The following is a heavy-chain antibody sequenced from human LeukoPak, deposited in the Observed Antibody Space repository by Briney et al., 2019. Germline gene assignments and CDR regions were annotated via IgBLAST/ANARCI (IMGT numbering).Heavy chain of an antibody. J-gene: IGHJ4*02. CDR3: ARGTLTTMTNVLFDY. Sequence: LSETLSLTCAVSGPGSFIGYYWSWIRQPPGRGLEWIGEVNHNGITNYNPSLKSRLTISLGTSKNQFSLNLTSVTAAESAVYYCARGTLTTMTNVLFDYWDQGSLVTVSS. CDR1: GPGSFIGYY. V-gene: IGHV4-34*01. D-gene: IGHD4-17*01. CDR2: VNHNGIT.